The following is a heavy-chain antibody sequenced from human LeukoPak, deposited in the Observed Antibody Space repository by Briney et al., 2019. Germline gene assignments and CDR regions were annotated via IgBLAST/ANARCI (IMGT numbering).Heavy chain of an antibody. CDR3: ARYDSDSGTTDY. CDR1: GFTFSSYE. J-gene: IGHJ4*02. D-gene: IGHD1-7*01. Sequence: GGSLRLSCAASGFTFSSYEMNWVRQAPGKGLEWVSSISSSSSYIYYADSVKGRFTISRDNAKNSLYLQMNSLRAEDTAVYYCARYDSDSGTTDYWGQGTLVTVSS. CDR2: ISSSSSYI. V-gene: IGHV3-21*01.